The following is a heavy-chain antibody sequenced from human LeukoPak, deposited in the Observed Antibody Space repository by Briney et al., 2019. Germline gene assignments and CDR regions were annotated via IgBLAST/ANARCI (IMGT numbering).Heavy chain of an antibody. J-gene: IGHJ4*02. CDR2: IYYSGST. D-gene: IGHD3-3*01. V-gene: IGHV4-39*01. Sequence: PSETLSLTCTVSGGSISSSSYYWGWIRQPPGKGLEWIGSIYYSGSTYYNPSLKSRVTISVDTSKNQFSLKLSSVTAADTAVYYCARLPVTIFGVTNFDYWGQGTLVTVSS. CDR1: GGSISSSSYY. CDR3: ARLPVTIFGVTNFDY.